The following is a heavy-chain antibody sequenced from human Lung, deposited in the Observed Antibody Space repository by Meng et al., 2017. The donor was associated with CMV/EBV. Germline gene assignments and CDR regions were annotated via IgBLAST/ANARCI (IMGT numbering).Heavy chain of an antibody. J-gene: IGHJ4*02. V-gene: IGHV5-51*01. Sequence: GEXXKISCQGSGYSFTTYWIGWVRQLPGKGLEWMGIIYLGDSDTRYSPSFQGQVTISADKSNTTAYLQWSSLKASDTAMYYCARSDDFWSGYNNWCQGTLVTVSS. CDR1: GYSFTTYW. D-gene: IGHD3-3*01. CDR3: ARSDDFWSGYNN. CDR2: IYLGDSDT.